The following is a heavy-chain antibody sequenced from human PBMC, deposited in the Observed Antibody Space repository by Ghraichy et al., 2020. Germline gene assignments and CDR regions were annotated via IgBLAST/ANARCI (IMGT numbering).Heavy chain of an antibody. CDR2: ISWNSGSI. CDR3: AKDGGYSSGWYNGLDY. Sequence: GGSLRLSCAASGFTFDDYAMHWVRQAPGKGLEWVSGISWNSGSIGYADSVKGRFTISRDNAKNSLYLQMNSLRAEDTALYYCAKDGGYSSGWYNGLDYWGQGTLVTVSS. J-gene: IGHJ4*02. D-gene: IGHD6-19*01. V-gene: IGHV3-9*01. CDR1: GFTFDDYA.